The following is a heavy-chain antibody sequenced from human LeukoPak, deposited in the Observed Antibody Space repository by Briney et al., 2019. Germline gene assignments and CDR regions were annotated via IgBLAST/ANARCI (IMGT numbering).Heavy chain of an antibody. CDR1: GFTFSSYG. Sequence: PGRSLILSCAASGFTFSSYGMHWVRQAPGKGLEWVAVISYDGSNKYYADSVKGRFTISRDNSKNTLYLQMNSLRAEDTAVYYCAKAWDIVATIGAFDYWGQGTLVTVSS. D-gene: IGHD5-12*01. CDR2: ISYDGSNK. J-gene: IGHJ4*02. CDR3: AKAWDIVATIGAFDY. V-gene: IGHV3-30*18.